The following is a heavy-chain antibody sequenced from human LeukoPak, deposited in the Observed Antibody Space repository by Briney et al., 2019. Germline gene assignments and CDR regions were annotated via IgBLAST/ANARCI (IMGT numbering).Heavy chain of an antibody. CDR3: SRDLAGPPQEAFDI. CDR2: IKKEGSER. V-gene: IGHV3-7*01. CDR1: GFSINNYW. Sequence: AWALRLSCAASGFSINNYWMNWLRPAPGKGLEWVARIKKEGSERYYLDSVKGRFTISRDNTKNSLYLQMNTLRPEDTAVYYCSRDLAGPPQEAFDIWGQGTMVTVSS. J-gene: IGHJ3*02.